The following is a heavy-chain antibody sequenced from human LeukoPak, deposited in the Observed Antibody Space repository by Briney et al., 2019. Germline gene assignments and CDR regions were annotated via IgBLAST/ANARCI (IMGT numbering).Heavy chain of an antibody. CDR3: ARLTTVFDY. Sequence: PGGSLRLSCAASGFTFSSHWMSWVRQAPGKGLEWVANIKQDGSEKYYVDSVKGRFTISRDNAKNSLYLQMNSLRAEDTAVYYCARLTTVFDYWGQGTLVTVSS. V-gene: IGHV3-7*01. D-gene: IGHD4-17*01. J-gene: IGHJ4*02. CDR1: GFTFSSHW. CDR2: IKQDGSEK.